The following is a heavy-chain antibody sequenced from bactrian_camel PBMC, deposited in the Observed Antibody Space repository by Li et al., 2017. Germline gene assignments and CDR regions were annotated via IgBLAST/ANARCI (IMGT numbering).Heavy chain of an antibody. V-gene: IGHV3S40*01. CDR3: AADRLACLGSTWSGESLKWNY. Sequence: EVQLVESGGGVVQPGESLRLSCEASGFTFSNYAMSWVRQAPGKGLEWVSTIPGGSTSTYYVDSVKGRFTISQDNAKSTVFLQMNNLKPEDTGVYYCAADRLACLGSTWSGESLKWNYWGQGTQVTVS. CDR2: IPGGSTST. CDR1: GFTFSNYA. D-gene: IGHD1*01. J-gene: IGHJ4*01.